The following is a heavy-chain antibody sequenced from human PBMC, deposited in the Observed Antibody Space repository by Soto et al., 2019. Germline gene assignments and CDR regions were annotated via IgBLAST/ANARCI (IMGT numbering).Heavy chain of an antibody. Sequence: SETLSLTCTVSGGSLGSYYWSWIRQPPGKGLEWIGYVFYTGRANYNASLKSRVSISLDTSNYQFSLKLTSVTAADTAAYYCASRDTGTSVDYWGQGTLVTVSS. CDR3: ASRDTGTSVDY. V-gene: IGHV4-59*01. CDR1: GGSLGSYY. J-gene: IGHJ4*02. D-gene: IGHD1-7*01. CDR2: VFYTGRA.